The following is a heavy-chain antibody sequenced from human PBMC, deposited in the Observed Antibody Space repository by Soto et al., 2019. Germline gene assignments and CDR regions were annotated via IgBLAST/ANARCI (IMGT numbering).Heavy chain of an antibody. Sequence: PGGSLRLSCAASGFTFSSYGMHWVRQAPGKGLEWVAVISYDGSNKYYADSVKGRFTIFRDNSKNTLYLQMNSLRAEDTAVYYCAKDLVAWSNYYYYGMDVWGQGTTVTVSS. CDR3: AKDLVAWSNYYYYGMDV. J-gene: IGHJ6*02. CDR2: ISYDGSNK. D-gene: IGHD6-6*01. V-gene: IGHV3-30*18. CDR1: GFTFSSYG.